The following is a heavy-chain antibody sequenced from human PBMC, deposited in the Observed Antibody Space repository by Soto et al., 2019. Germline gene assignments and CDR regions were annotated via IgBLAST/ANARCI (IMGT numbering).Heavy chain of an antibody. CDR2: INSDGSST. CDR1: GFTFSSYW. D-gene: IGHD6-6*01. J-gene: IGHJ6*02. CDR3: TRSGSSPYYYGMDV. V-gene: IGHV3-74*01. Sequence: EVQLVESGGGLVQPGGSLRLSCAASGFTFSSYWMHWVRQAPGKGLVWVSRINSDGSSTNYADSVKGRFTISRDNARNTLFVQMDTLRAEDTAVYYCTRSGSSPYYYGMDVWGQGTTVTVSS.